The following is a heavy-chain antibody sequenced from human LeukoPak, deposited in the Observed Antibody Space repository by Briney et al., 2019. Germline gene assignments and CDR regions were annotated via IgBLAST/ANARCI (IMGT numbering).Heavy chain of an antibody. J-gene: IGHJ4*02. D-gene: IGHD6-19*01. CDR3: AKPPHSIAVAGTDY. CDR2: ISGSGGST. Sequence: PGGSLRLSCAASGFTFSSYAMSWVPQAPGKGLEWVSAISGSGGSTYYADSVKGRFTISRDNSKNTLYLQMNSLRAEDTAVYYCAKPPHSIAVAGTDYWGQGTLVTVSS. V-gene: IGHV3-23*01. CDR1: GFTFSSYA.